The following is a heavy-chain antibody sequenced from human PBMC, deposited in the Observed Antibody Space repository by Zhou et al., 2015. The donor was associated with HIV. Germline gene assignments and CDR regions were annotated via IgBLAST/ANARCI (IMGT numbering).Heavy chain of an antibody. CDR1: GGTFSSYA. CDR3: ARAKGAAMIVARRAFDI. V-gene: IGHV1-69*12. J-gene: IGHJ3*02. CDR2: IIPIFGTA. D-gene: IGHD3-22*01. Sequence: QVQLVQSGAEVKKPGSSVKVSCKASGGTFSSYAISWVRQAPGQGLEWMGGIIPIFGTAIYAQKFQGRVAITADESTSTAYMDLSSLRSEDTAVYYCARAKGAAMIVARRAFDIWGQGTMVTLSS.